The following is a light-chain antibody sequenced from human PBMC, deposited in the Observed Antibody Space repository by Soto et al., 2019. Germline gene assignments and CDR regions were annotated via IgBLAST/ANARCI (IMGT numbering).Light chain of an antibody. CDR2: GPA. V-gene: IGKV3-20*01. Sequence: DIVLTQSPATLSLSPGERATLSCGASQSIRNFLAWYQQKPGQAPRLLIFGPASRAAGIPDRFSGSGSGTDFTLIITRLEPEDLAVYYCHQYGSSPQTFGQGTKVEIK. CDR1: QSIRNF. CDR3: HQYGSSPQT. J-gene: IGKJ1*01.